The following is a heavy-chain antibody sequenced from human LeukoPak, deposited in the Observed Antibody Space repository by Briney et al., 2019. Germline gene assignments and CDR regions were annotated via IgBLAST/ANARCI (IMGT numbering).Heavy chain of an antibody. CDR1: GITFSTYW. D-gene: IGHD3-22*01. CDR3: ARISSDSISYYDH. Sequence: GSLRLSCAGSGITFSTYWMHWVRQAPGKGLVWVSRINSEGSTISYADSVKGRFTISRDNAKNTLFLQMNSLRAEDTAVYYCARISSDSISYYDHWGQGTLVTVSS. CDR2: INSEGSTI. J-gene: IGHJ4*02. V-gene: IGHV3-74*01.